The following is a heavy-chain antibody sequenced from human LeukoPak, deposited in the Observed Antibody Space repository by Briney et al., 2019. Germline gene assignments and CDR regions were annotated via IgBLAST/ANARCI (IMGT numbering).Heavy chain of an antibody. CDR2: INHSGST. CDR3: ARGSRISLELRKDNWFDP. V-gene: IGHV4-34*01. Sequence: SETLSLTCAVYGGSFSGYYWSWIRQPPGKGLEWIGEINHSGSTNYNPSLKSRVTISVDTSKNQFSLKLSSVTAADTAVYYCARGSRISLELRKDNWFDPWGQGTLVTVSS. J-gene: IGHJ5*02. CDR1: GGSFSGYY. D-gene: IGHD1-7*01.